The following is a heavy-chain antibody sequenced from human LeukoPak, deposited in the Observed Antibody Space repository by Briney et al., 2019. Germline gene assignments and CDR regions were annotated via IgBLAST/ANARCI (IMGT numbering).Heavy chain of an antibody. V-gene: IGHV3-30*04. Sequence: GRSLRLSCAASGFTFSSYAMHWVRQAPGKGLEWVAVISNDGSDKNYAGSVKGRFTISRDNSKNTLYLQMSSLRAEDTAVYYCARDYGSGSYYPRFDSWGQGTLLTLSS. CDR3: ARDYGSGSYYPRFDS. D-gene: IGHD3-10*01. CDR2: ISNDGSDK. CDR1: GFTFSSYA. J-gene: IGHJ4*02.